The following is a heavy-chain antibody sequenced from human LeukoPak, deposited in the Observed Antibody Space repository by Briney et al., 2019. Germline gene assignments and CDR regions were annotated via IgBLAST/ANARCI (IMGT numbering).Heavy chain of an antibody. V-gene: IGHV3-21*04. CDR3: ARYQLPVRYFDY. CDR1: GFTLSDYT. D-gene: IGHD2-2*01. J-gene: IGHJ4*02. CDR2: ISSGSAYI. Sequence: GGSLRLSCAASGFTLSDYTMNWVRQAPGKGLEWVSSISSGSAYIYYADSVKGRFTISRDNAENSLYLQMNTLKIEDTAVYYCARYQLPVRYFDYWGQGTLVTVSS.